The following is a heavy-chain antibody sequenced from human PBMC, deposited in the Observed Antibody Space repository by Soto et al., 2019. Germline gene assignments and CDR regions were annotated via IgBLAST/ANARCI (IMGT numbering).Heavy chain of an antibody. J-gene: IGHJ3*02. CDR2: IYFGGKT. D-gene: IGHD1-26*01. CDR3: ARERWELPLDI. CDR1: GGSIGSSDYS. V-gene: IGHV4-30-4*01. Sequence: QVQLQESGPGLVKPSETLSLTCSVSGGSIGSSDYSWNWIRQPPGKGLEWVGYIYFGGKTSYNPSLKSRVTMSVDTSKNQFSLRLRSVTAADTAVYYCARERWELPLDIWGNGTMVTVSS.